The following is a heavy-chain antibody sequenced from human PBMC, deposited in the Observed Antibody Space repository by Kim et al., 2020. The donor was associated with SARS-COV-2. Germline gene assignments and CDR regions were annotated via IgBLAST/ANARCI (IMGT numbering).Heavy chain of an antibody. D-gene: IGHD1-26*01. CDR3: ARGSVNLLL. V-gene: IGHV3-7*01. J-gene: IGHJ4*02. CDR2: SER. Sequence: SERYYAASVKGRFTIARDNAEKSVSLQMSSLRAADTAIYYCARGSVNLLLWGQGNLVTVSS.